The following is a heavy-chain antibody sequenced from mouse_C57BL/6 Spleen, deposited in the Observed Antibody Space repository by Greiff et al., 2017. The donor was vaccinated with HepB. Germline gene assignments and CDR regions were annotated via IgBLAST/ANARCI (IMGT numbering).Heavy chain of an antibody. CDR3: ARRSGSSPYYYAMDY. D-gene: IGHD1-1*01. CDR2: ISSGSSTI. V-gene: IGHV5-17*01. Sequence: EVQRVESGGGLVKPGGSLKLSCAASGFTFSDYGMHWVRQAPEKGLEWVAYISSGSSTIYYADTVKGRFTIARDNAKNTLFLQMTSLRSEDTAMSYCARRSGSSPYYYAMDYWGQGTSVTVSS. J-gene: IGHJ4*01. CDR1: GFTFSDYG.